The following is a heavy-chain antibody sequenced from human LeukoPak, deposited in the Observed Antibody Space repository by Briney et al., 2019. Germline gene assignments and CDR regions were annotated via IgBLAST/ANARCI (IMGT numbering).Heavy chain of an antibody. CDR2: IRKKAYGGTT. CDR3: TRNDSPGPN. J-gene: IGHJ4*02. D-gene: IGHD2-15*01. Sequence: PGGSLRLSCVASGFTLSTYWMTWVRQAPGKGLSWVGFIRKKAYGGTTEYAASVKGRFTISRDDSISIVYLQMNNLKTEDTAVYYCTRNDSPGPNWGQGTLVTVSS. V-gene: IGHV3-49*04. CDR1: GFTLSTYW.